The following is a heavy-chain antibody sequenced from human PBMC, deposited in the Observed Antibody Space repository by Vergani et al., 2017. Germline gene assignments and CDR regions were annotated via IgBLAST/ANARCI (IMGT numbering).Heavy chain of an antibody. CDR1: GASMSSVGYY. D-gene: IGHD3-16*01. V-gene: IGHV4-61*02. CDR2: ILGSGTA. J-gene: IGHJ5*02. Sequence: QVQLQESGPGLVKPSQTLSLTCTVSGASMSSVGYYWTWIRQSAGKRLEWIGDILGSGTANYNPSFQGRVSMSVAPSKNQFSLKLSSVTAADTAVYYCARDSGGYVGGSYEAWFDPWGQGTLVTVSS. CDR3: ARDSGGYVGGSYEAWFDP.